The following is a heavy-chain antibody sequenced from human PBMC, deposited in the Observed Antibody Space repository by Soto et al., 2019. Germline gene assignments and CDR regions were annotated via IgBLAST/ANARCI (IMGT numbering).Heavy chain of an antibody. Sequence: GGSLRLSCAASGFTFSSYAMHWVRQAPGKGLEYVSAISSNGGSTYYANSVKGRFTISRDNSKNTLYLQMGSLRAEDMAVYYCARTRYSSSWYSAVDIWGQGTMVTVSS. CDR3: ARTRYSSSWYSAVDI. CDR2: ISSNGGST. J-gene: IGHJ3*02. V-gene: IGHV3-64*01. CDR1: GFTFSSYA. D-gene: IGHD6-13*01.